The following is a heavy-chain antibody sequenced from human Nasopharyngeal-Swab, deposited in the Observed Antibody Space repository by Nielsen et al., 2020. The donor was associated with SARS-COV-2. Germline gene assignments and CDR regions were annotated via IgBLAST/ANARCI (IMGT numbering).Heavy chain of an antibody. CDR2: ISSSGSTI. Sequence: GESLKISCAASGFTFSDYYMSWIRQAPGKGLEWASYISSSGSTIYYADSVKGRFTISRDNAKNSLYLQMNSLRAEDTAVYYCARETYYYDSSGPAFDYWGQGTLVTVSS. V-gene: IGHV3-11*01. J-gene: IGHJ4*02. CDR1: GFTFSDYY. D-gene: IGHD3-22*01. CDR3: ARETYYYDSSGPAFDY.